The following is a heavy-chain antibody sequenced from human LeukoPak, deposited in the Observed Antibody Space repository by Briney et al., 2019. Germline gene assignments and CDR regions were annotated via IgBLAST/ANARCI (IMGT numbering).Heavy chain of an antibody. V-gene: IGHV1-3*01. CDR3: ARDPQVELAYCGGDCRTNWFDP. CDR2: INAGNGNT. CDR1: GYTFTSYA. J-gene: IGHJ5*02. D-gene: IGHD2-21*02. Sequence: RASVKVSCKASGYTFTSYAMHWVRQAPGQRLEWMGWINAGNGNTKYSQKFQGRVTIARDTSASTAYMELSSLRSEDTAVYYCARDPQVELAYCGGDCRTNWFDPWGQGTLVTVSS.